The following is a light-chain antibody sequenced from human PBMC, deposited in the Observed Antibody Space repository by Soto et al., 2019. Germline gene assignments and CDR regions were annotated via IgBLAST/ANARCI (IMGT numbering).Light chain of an antibody. CDR3: QQSYRFPKT. CDR1: QTVTSN. V-gene: IGKV1-39*01. Sequence: DSQRTQFPPSLSAPVGDGSTFTCREGQTVTSNLIWYQQKPGKAPKLLIYAASTLQSGVPSRFSGSGSGTEFTLTIISLQPEDFATYYCQQSYRFPKTFGRGTKVEVK. CDR2: AAS. J-gene: IGKJ1*01.